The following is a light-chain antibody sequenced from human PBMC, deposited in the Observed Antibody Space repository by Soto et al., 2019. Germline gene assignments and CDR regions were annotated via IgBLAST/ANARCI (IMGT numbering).Light chain of an antibody. CDR1: QNIITY. CDR2: AAS. Sequence: DHEMTQSPSSLSASVGDIVTITCRASQNIITYLNWYQQKTGQAPKFLIYAASSLQSGVPSRFSGRGYGTDFTLTITRLHPEDFATYFCQQGYDTPITFGQGTRLENK. V-gene: IGKV1-39*01. J-gene: IGKJ5*01. CDR3: QQGYDTPIT.